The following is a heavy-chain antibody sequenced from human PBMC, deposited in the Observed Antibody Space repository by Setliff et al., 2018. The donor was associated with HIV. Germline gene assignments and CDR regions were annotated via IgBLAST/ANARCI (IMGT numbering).Heavy chain of an antibody. CDR3: ARGTMVRGTNYYYYYGMDV. CDR1: AFTFSDYW. D-gene: IGHD3-10*01. CDR2: IKDDGSEK. Sequence: PGGSLRLSCRASAFTFSDYWMTWVRQAPGRGLEWVANIKDDGSEKNYLDSIKGRFTIFRDNARNSLYLQMTSLRAEDSGVYYCARGTMVRGTNYYYYYGMDVWGQGTTVTVSS. J-gene: IGHJ6*02. V-gene: IGHV3-7*04.